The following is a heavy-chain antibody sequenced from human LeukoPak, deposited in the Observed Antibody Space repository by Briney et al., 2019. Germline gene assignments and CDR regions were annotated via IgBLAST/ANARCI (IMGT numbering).Heavy chain of an antibody. D-gene: IGHD2-15*01. V-gene: IGHV3-30-3*01. J-gene: IGHJ2*01. Sequence: PGGSLRLSCAASGFTFNSYSMHWVRQAPGKVLEWVTAISDDETYKFYADSVKGRFTISRDNSKNTLYLQMNSLRAEDTAVYYCAKGGARYFDLWGRGTLVTVSS. CDR3: AKGGARYFDL. CDR1: GFTFNSYS. CDR2: ISDDETYK.